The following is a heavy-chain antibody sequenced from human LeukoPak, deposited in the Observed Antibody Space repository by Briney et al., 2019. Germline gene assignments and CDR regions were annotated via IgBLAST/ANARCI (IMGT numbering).Heavy chain of an antibody. Sequence: PSETLSLTCIVSGASISDYFWSWVRQSPGKGLEWIGYIYYSGSTNYNPSLKSRVTISVDTSKNQFSLKLSSVTAADTAVYYCARNRRNYGDYADWGQGTLVTVSS. V-gene: IGHV4-59*08. CDR2: IYYSGST. D-gene: IGHD4-17*01. J-gene: IGHJ4*02. CDR1: GASISDYF. CDR3: ARNRRNYGDYAD.